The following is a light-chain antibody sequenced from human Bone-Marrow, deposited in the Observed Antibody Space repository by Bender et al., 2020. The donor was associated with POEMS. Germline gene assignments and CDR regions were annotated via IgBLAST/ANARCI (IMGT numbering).Light chain of an antibody. CDR2: EVI. Sequence: QSALTQPPSASGSPGQSVTISCTGTSDDIGNYNYVSWYQHHPGKAPKLLIYEVIERPSGVPDRFSGSKSGNTASLTVSGLQTGDEADYYCTSFAGSSVIFGGGTKLTVL. J-gene: IGLJ2*01. CDR1: SDDIGNYNY. CDR3: TSFAGSSVI. V-gene: IGLV2-8*01.